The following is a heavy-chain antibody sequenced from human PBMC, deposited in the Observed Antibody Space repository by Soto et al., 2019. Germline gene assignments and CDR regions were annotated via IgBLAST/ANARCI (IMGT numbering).Heavy chain of an antibody. J-gene: IGHJ4*02. CDR3: AKDRSYYDSSGYYFDFDY. V-gene: IGHV3-23*01. CDR1: GFTFSSYA. Sequence: PGGSLRLSCAASGFTFSSYAMSWVRQAPGKGLEWVSAISGSGGSTYYADSVKGRFTISRDNSKNTLYLQMNSLRAEDTAVYYCAKDRSYYDSSGYYFDFDYWGQGTLVTVSS. CDR2: ISGSGGST. D-gene: IGHD3-22*01.